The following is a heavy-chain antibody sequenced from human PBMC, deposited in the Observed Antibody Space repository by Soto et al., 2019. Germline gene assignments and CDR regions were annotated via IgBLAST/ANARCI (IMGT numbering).Heavy chain of an antibody. CDR1: GFTFDDSA. Sequence: GGSLRLSCAASGFTFDDSAMHWVRQAPGKGLEWVSGIGWNSGSIGYADSVRGRFTISRDNAKNSLYLQMNSLRAEDTALYYCVKGTYCINGVCLHYFDYWGQGTLVTVSS. CDR3: VKGTYCINGVCLHYFDY. J-gene: IGHJ4*02. V-gene: IGHV3-9*01. CDR2: IGWNSGSI. D-gene: IGHD2-8*01.